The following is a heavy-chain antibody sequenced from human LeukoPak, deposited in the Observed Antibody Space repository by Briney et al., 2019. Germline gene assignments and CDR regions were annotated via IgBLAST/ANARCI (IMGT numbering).Heavy chain of an antibody. CDR1: GLTFSRXA. CDR3: ATRPPSETYYGVLDY. J-gene: IGHJ4*02. Sequence: XGSXXXXXEASGLTFSRXAXTXVRXAPGKGLXGXSGITASGGSTYHAESVKGRFTISRDNSKNTLYLQMNSLRAEDTAVYYCATRPPSETYYGVLDYWGQGTLVTVSS. D-gene: IGHD3-16*01. CDR2: ITASGGST. V-gene: IGHV3-23*01.